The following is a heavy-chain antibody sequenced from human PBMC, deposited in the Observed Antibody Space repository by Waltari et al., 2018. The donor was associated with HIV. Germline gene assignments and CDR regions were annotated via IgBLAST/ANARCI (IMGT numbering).Heavy chain of an antibody. J-gene: IGHJ3*01. CDR2: IKQDGSDK. V-gene: IGHV3-7*01. CDR3: ARAPLVVQAFDL. Sequence: EVQLVESGGGLVQPGGSLRLACAASGFTFRTFWMSWVRQAPGKGLELVANIKQDGSDKYYVDSVKGRFTISRDNAKQFLYLQMNSLRVEDTAIYFCARAPLVVQAFDLWGQGTMVTVAS. CDR1: GFTFRTFW. D-gene: IGHD1-1*01.